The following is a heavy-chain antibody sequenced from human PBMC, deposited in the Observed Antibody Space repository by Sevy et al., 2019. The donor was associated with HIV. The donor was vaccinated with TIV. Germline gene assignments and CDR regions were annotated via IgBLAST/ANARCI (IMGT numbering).Heavy chain of an antibody. CDR1: GGSFSGYY. J-gene: IGHJ6*02. CDR3: ARRNDYSNLRGLYYYYYGMDV. Sequence: SETLSLTCAVYGGSFSGYYWSWIRQPPGKGLEWIGEINHSGSTNYNPSLKSRVTISVDTSKNQFSLKLSPVTAADTAVYYCARRNDYSNLRGLYYYYYGMDVWGQGTTVTVSS. V-gene: IGHV4-34*01. D-gene: IGHD4-4*01. CDR2: INHSGST.